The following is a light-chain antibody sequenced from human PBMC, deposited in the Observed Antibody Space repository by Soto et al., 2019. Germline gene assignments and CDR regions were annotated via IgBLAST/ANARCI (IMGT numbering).Light chain of an antibody. CDR2: TAS. Sequence: DIPMTQSPSSLSASVGDRVTITCRASQSIGSYSNWYQQKPGKAPKLLIYTASNLQRGVPSRFSGSGSGTDFILTIDNLQAEDFATYFCQQTYSAPTFGQGTRLDLK. V-gene: IGKV1-39*01. CDR1: QSIGSY. CDR3: QQTYSAPT. J-gene: IGKJ5*01.